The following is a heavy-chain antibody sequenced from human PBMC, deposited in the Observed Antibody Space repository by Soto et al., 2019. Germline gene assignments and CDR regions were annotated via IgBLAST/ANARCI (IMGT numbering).Heavy chain of an antibody. CDR3: ARHGASLAARRSYYYGVDV. CDR1: GGSISSSYYF. Sequence: SETLSLTCTVSGGSISSSYYFWAWIRQPPGKGLEWIGNIHYSGSTYYTPSLKSRVTISVDTSKNKFSLKLSSVTAADTGVYYCARHGASLAARRSYYYGVDVWGQGNTGT. CDR2: IHYSGST. J-gene: IGHJ6*02. V-gene: IGHV4-39*01. D-gene: IGHD6-6*01.